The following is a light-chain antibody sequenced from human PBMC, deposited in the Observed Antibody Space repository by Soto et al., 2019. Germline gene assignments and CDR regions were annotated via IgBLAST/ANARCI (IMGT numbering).Light chain of an antibody. CDR3: QSYDSSLSGPYVV. CDR1: SSNIGAGYD. Sequence: QSVLTQPPSVSGAPGQRVTISCTGSSSNIGAGYDVHWYQQLPGTAPKLPIYGNSNRPSGVPDRFSGSKSGTSASLAITGLQAEDEADYYCQSYDSSLSGPYVVFGGGTKLTVL. J-gene: IGLJ2*01. V-gene: IGLV1-40*01. CDR2: GNS.